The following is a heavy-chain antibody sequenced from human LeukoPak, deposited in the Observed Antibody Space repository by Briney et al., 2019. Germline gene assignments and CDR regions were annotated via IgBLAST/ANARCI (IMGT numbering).Heavy chain of an antibody. D-gene: IGHD2-2*01. CDR1: GFTFSSYS. Sequence: GGSLRLSCAASGFTFSSYSINWVRQAPGKGLEWVSYISSSSSTIYYADSVKGRFTISRDNAKNSLYLQMNSLRAEDTAVYYCARDRDAVVPAAIGLWGQGTMVTVSS. V-gene: IGHV3-48*01. CDR3: ARDRDAVVPAAIGL. J-gene: IGHJ3*01. CDR2: ISSSSSTI.